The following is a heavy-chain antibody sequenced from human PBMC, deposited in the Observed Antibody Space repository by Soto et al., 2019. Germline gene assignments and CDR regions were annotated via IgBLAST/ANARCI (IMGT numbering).Heavy chain of an antibody. CDR2: ISYDGSNK. Sequence: QVQLVESGGGVVQPGRSLRLSCAASGFTFSSYGMHWVRQAPGKGLEWVAVISYDGSNKYYADSVKGRFTISRGNSKNTLYLQMNSLRAEDTAVYYCAKDKGPIVVVPAAIYMGGMDVWGQGTTVTVSS. D-gene: IGHD2-2*01. CDR3: AKDKGPIVVVPAAIYMGGMDV. J-gene: IGHJ6*02. V-gene: IGHV3-30*18. CDR1: GFTFSSYG.